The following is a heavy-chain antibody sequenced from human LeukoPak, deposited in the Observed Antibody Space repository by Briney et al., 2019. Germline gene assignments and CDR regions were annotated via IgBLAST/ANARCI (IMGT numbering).Heavy chain of an antibody. CDR1: GGTFSSHA. CDR2: AIPISGIP. Sequence: SVKVSCKTSGGTFSSHAISWVRQAPGQGLEWIGRAIPISGIPNYAQNFQGRVTITADKSTSTAYMEVNSLRADDTAVYYCAREGLKIQLGHLDCWGQGTLVTVSS. V-gene: IGHV1-69*04. J-gene: IGHJ4*02. D-gene: IGHD1-1*01. CDR3: AREGLKIQLGHLDC.